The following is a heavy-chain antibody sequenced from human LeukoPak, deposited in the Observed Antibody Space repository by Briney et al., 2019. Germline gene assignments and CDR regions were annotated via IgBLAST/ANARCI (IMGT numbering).Heavy chain of an antibody. V-gene: IGHV1-46*01. CDR3: ARDLGYSYGTPLYYFDY. CDR1: GYTFTSYY. CDR2: INPSGGST. D-gene: IGHD5-18*01. Sequence: ASVKVSCKASGYTFTSYYMHWVRQAPGQGLEWMGIINPSGGSTSYAQKFQGRVTMTRDTSTSTVYMELSSLRSEDTAVYYCARDLGYSYGTPLYYFDYWGQGTLVTVSS. J-gene: IGHJ4*02.